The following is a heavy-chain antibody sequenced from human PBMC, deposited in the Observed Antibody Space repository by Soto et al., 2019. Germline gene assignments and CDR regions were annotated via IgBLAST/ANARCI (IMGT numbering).Heavy chain of an antibody. Sequence: PSETLSLTCTVSGGSISSSSYYWGWIRQPPGKGLEWIGYIYHSGSTYYNPSLKSRVTISVETSKNQFSLKLSSVTAADTAVYYCAREAAGILNWFDPWGQGTLVTVS. V-gene: IGHV4-31*03. CDR2: IYHSGST. J-gene: IGHJ5*02. CDR1: GGSISSSSYY. CDR3: AREAAGILNWFDP. D-gene: IGHD6-25*01.